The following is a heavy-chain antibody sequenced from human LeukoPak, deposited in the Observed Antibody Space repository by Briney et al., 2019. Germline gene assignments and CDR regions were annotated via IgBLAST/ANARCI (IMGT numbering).Heavy chain of an antibody. D-gene: IGHD4-17*01. Sequence: SETLSLTCTVSGGSISSSSYYWGWIRQPPGKGLEWIGSIYYSGSTYYNPSLKSRVTISVDTSKNQFSLKLSSVTAAGTAVYYCASGLGYDYGDYVSNYWGQGTLVTVSS. CDR2: IYYSGST. J-gene: IGHJ4*02. V-gene: IGHV4-39*01. CDR1: GGSISSSSYY. CDR3: ASGLGYDYGDYVSNY.